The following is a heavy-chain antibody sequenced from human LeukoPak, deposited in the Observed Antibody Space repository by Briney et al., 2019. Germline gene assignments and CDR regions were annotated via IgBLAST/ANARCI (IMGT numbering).Heavy chain of an antibody. J-gene: IGHJ6*02. CDR2: INHSGST. CDR1: GGSFSGYY. V-gene: IGHV4-34*01. CDR3: AGTPGNCSSTSCSASMDV. D-gene: IGHD2-2*01. Sequence: PSETLSLTCAVDGGSFSGYYCSSIRHTPGKGLEWIGEINHSGSTNYNPSLKSRVTISVDTSKNQFSLKLSSVTAADTAVYYCAGTPGNCSSTSCSASMDVWGQGTTVTVSS.